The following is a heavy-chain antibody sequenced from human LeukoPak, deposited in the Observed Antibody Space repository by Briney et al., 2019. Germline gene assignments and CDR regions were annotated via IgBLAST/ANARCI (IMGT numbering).Heavy chain of an antibody. V-gene: IGHV1-46*01. J-gene: IGHJ4*02. D-gene: IGHD3-22*01. CDR2: INPSGGST. Sequence: ASVKVSCKASGYTFTSYYMHWVRQAPGQGLEWMGIINPSGGSTSYAQKFQGRVTMTTDTSTSTAYMELRSLRSDDTAVYYCARDHGYYYDSSGYFDYWGQGTLVTVSS. CDR1: GYTFTSYY. CDR3: ARDHGYYYDSSGYFDY.